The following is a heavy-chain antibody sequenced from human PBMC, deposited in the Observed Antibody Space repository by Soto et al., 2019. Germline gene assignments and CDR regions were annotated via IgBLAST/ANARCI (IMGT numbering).Heavy chain of an antibody. J-gene: IGHJ4*02. V-gene: IGHV4-39*01. CDR3: ARQYDAFWSGYFTYYFDY. D-gene: IGHD3-3*01. Sequence: PSETLSLTCTVSGGSISSGGYYWSWIRQHPGKGLEWIGCIYYSGSTYYNPSLKSRVAMSVDTSKNQFSLKLSSVTAADTAVYYCARQYDAFWSGYFTYYFDYWGQGALVTVSS. CDR2: IYYSGST. CDR1: GGSISSGGYY.